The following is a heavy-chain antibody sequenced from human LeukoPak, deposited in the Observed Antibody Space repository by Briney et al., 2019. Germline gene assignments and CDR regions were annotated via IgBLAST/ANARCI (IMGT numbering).Heavy chain of an antibody. J-gene: IGHJ6*03. CDR2: ISGSSAST. CDR3: ARGIGGYYMDV. Sequence: GGSLRLSCAASGFTFSSYGMNWVRQAPGKGLEWFSVISGSSASTYYADSVKGRFTISRDNSKNTLYLQMNSLRPEDTAVYYCARGIGGYYMDVWGKGTTVTVSS. D-gene: IGHD4-23*01. V-gene: IGHV3-23*01. CDR1: GFTFSSYG.